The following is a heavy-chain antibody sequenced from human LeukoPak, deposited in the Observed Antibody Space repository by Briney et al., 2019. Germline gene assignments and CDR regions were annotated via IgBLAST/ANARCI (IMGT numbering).Heavy chain of an antibody. CDR2: ISYDGSNK. CDR1: GFTFSSYW. V-gene: IGHV3-30*03. CDR3: ARDGEGGIIFDY. J-gene: IGHJ4*02. D-gene: IGHD1-14*01. Sequence: PGGALRLSCAASGFTFSSYWMTWVRQAPGKGREWVAIISYDGSNKYYADSVKGRFTISRDSSKNKLYLQMNSLRVEDTAVYYCARDGEGGIIFDYWGQGTLVTVSS.